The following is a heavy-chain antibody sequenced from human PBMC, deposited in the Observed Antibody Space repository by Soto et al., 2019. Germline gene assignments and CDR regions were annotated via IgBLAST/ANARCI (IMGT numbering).Heavy chain of an antibody. CDR3: ARVSRYCSGGSCYFLDS. CDR2: ISYDGSNK. D-gene: IGHD2-15*01. V-gene: IGHV3-30-3*01. Sequence: PGGSLRLSCAASGFTFSSYAMHWVRQAPGKGLEWVAVISYDGSNKYYADSVKGRFTISRDNSKNTLYLQMNSLRAEDTAVYYCARVSRYCSGGSCYFLDSWGQGTLVTVSS. CDR1: GFTFSSYA. J-gene: IGHJ4*02.